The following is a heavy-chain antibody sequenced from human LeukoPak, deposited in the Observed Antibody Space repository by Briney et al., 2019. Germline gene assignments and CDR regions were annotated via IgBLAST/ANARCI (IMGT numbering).Heavy chain of an antibody. V-gene: IGHV4-34*12. CDR1: GFPFSGYA. CDR2: ILYSGST. J-gene: IGHJ3*02. D-gene: IGHD3-10*01. CDR3: AKSNGYGLIDI. Sequence: GSLRLSCAASGFPFSGYAMSWVRQPPGKALEWIGNILYSGSTYYSPSLKSRVTISLDTSRNQFSLKLNSVTAADTAVYYCAKSNGYGLIDIWGQGTMVTVSS.